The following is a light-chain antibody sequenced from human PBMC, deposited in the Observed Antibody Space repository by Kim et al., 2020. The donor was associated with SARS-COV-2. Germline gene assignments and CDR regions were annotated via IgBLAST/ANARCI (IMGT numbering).Light chain of an antibody. J-gene: IGLJ2*01. CDR2: EVT. Sequence: QSALTQPPSASGSPGQSVTISCTGTSGDIGAYNYVSWYQQHPGKAPKVMIYEVTKRPSGVPDRFSGSKTGNTASLTVSGLQAEDDADYYCFSYAGSGNLVFGGGTQLTVL. CDR3: FSYAGSGNLV. V-gene: IGLV2-8*01. CDR1: SGDIGAYNY.